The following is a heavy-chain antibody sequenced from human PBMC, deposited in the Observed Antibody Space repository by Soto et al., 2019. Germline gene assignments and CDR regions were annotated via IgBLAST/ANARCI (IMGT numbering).Heavy chain of an antibody. D-gene: IGHD2-15*01. J-gene: IGHJ4*02. V-gene: IGHV3-15*01. CDR2: IKSKTDGGTT. Sequence: EVQLVESGGGLVKPGGSLRLSCAASGFTFSNAWMSWVRQAPGKGLEWVGRIKSKTDGGTTDYAAPVKGRFTISRDDSKNTLYLQMNSLKTEDTAVYYCTTGVIVELHYFDYWGQGTLVTVSS. CDR3: TTGVIVELHYFDY. CDR1: GFTFSNAW.